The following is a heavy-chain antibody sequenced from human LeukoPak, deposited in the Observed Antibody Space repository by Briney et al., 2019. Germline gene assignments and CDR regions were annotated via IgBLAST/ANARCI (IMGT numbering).Heavy chain of an antibody. CDR2: ISYDGSNK. CDR1: GFTFSSYA. J-gene: IGHJ6*02. V-gene: IGHV3-30*04. CDR3: ASSIAAAGGGYYYYGMDV. Sequence: GRSLRLSCAASGFTFSSYAMHWVRQAPGKGLEWVAVISYDGSNKYYADSVKGRFTISRDNSKNTLYLQVNSLRAEDTAVYYCASSIAAAGGGYYYYGMDVWGQGTTVTVSS. D-gene: IGHD6-13*01.